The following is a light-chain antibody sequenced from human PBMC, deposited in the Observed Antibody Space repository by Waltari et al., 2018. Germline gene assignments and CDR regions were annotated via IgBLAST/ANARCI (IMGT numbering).Light chain of an antibody. Sequence: QSALTQPASVSGSPGQSITISCAGTSSDVGGYNYVSWYQQHPGKAPKLIIYDVSNRPSGVSSLFSGSKSGNTASLTISGLQAEDEADYYCSSYTSRSTWVFGGGTKLTVL. V-gene: IGLV2-14*03. J-gene: IGLJ3*02. CDR1: SSDVGGYNY. CDR2: DVS. CDR3: SSYTSRSTWV.